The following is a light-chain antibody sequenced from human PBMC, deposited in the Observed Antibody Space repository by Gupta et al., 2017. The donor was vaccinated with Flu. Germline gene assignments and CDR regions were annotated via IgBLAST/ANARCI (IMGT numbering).Light chain of an antibody. CDR2: GAS. V-gene: IGKV3-15*01. CDR1: QIINSH. J-gene: IGKJ2*01. CDR3: QHYHNWPYT. Sequence: VLTQSPHTLFVLPGERVTLSCRASQIINSHLTWYQQKPGKPPRLLISGASTRAPGVPDRFSGSGSGSEFTLTIISLQSEDFAVYYCQHYHNWPYTFGQGTNLDIK.